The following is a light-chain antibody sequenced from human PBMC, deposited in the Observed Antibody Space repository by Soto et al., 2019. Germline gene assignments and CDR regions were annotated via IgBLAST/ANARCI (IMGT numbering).Light chain of an antibody. CDR3: QQSYSRHPLT. CDR2: AAS. Sequence: DIQMTQSPSSVSASVGYTVTLICRANEGMTRFLNWYQQKPGKAPKLLISAASTLESGVPSRFSGSGSGTDFTLTISSLQPEDFATYYCQQSYSRHPLTFGGGTKVDIK. CDR1: EGMTRF. V-gene: IGKV1-39*01. J-gene: IGKJ4*01.